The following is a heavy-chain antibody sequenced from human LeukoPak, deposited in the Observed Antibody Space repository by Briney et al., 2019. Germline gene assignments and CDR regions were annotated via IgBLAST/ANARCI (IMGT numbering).Heavy chain of an antibody. J-gene: IGHJ3*02. CDR3: ARDTAADAFDI. V-gene: IGHV1-2*02. CDR1: GYTFTGYY. D-gene: IGHD4-17*01. Sequence: ASVKVSCKASGYTFTGYYMHWVRQAPEQGLEWMGWINPNSGGTNYAQKFQGRVTMTRDTSISTAYMELSRLRSDDTAVHYCARDTAADAFDIWGQGTMVTVSS. CDR2: INPNSGGT.